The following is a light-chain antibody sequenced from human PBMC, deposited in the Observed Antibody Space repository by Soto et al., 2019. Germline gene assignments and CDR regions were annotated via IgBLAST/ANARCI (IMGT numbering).Light chain of an antibody. J-gene: IGKJ1*01. V-gene: IGKV3-20*01. CDR2: GAS. CDR1: QSVSSTY. CDR3: QQYGYSFRA. Sequence: EILLTQSPGTLSLSPGERATLSCRASQSVSSTYLSWYRLKPGQAPRLLIHGASSRATGIPDRFSGGGSGTDFTLTISRLEPEDFAVYYCQQYGYSFRAFGQGTKVEL.